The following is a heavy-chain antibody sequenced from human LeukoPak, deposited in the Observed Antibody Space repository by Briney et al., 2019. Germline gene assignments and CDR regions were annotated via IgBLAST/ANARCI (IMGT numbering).Heavy chain of an antibody. CDR1: GGSFSGYY. D-gene: IGHD1-7*01. J-gene: IGHJ4*02. CDR3: ARDRLDNWNYMVSDY. Sequence: SETLSLTCAVYGGSFSGYYWSWIRQPPGKGLEWIGEINHSGSTNYNPSLKSRVPISVDTSKNQFSLKLSSVTAADTAVYYCARDRLDNWNYMVSDYWGQGTLVTVSS. V-gene: IGHV4-34*01. CDR2: INHSGST.